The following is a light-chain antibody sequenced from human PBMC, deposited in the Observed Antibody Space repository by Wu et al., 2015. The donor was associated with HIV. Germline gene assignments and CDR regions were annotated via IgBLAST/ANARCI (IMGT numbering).Light chain of an antibody. CDR3: QQYDTSPPWT. Sequence: EIVLTQFPATLSLSPGERATLSCRASQSVASFLAWYQQKPGQAPRLLIYGATSRASGVPGRFSGSGSGTDFSLTISRLEPGDFAVYYCQQYDTSPPWTFGQGTKVEIK. J-gene: IGKJ1*01. CDR1: QSVASF. V-gene: IGKV3-20*01. CDR2: GAT.